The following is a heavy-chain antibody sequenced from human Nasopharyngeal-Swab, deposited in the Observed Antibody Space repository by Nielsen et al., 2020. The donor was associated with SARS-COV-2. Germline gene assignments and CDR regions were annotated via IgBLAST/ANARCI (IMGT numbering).Heavy chain of an antibody. CDR2: INHSGST. CDR3: ARGIRPGPRATRGRYFDY. J-gene: IGHJ4*02. V-gene: IGHV4-34*01. D-gene: IGHD1-26*01. Sequence: WIRQPLGKGLEWIGEINHSGSTNYNPPLKSRVTISVDTSKNQFSLKLSSVTAADTAVYYCARGIRPGPRATRGRYFDYWGQGTPVTVSS.